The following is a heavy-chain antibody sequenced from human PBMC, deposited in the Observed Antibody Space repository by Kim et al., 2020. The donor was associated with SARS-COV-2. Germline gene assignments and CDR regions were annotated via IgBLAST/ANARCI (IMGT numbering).Heavy chain of an antibody. J-gene: IGHJ4*01. Sequence: GGSLRLSCATSGFIFDDSAMHWIRQAPGKGLQWVSLISGEGDTTSYADCVKGRVSISREKSNNTMNLQMESLSIKDNGIYYYSSDIQWGEYSSSSTDYWG. D-gene: IGHD6-6*01. CDR1: GFIFDDSA. V-gene: IGHV3-43*02. CDR2: ISGEGDTT. CDR3: SSDIQWGEYSSSSTDY.